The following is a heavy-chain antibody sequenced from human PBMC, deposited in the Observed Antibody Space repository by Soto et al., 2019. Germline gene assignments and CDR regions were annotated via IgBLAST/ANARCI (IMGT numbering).Heavy chain of an antibody. D-gene: IGHD1-26*01. J-gene: IGHJ4*02. CDR3: ARGYGGARWPFDY. CDR2: IWYDGSNK. V-gene: IGHV3-33*01. Sequence: QVQLVESGGGVVQPGRSLRLSCAASGFTFSSYGMHWVRQAPGKGLEWVAIIWYDGSNKYYADSVKGRFTISRDNSKSTVFLQMNSLRAEDAAVYYCARGYGGARWPFDYWGQGTLVTVSS. CDR1: GFTFSSYG.